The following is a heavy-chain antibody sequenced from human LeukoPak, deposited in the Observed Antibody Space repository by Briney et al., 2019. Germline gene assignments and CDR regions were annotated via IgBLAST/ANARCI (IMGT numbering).Heavy chain of an antibody. D-gene: IGHD3-22*01. CDR1: GYSFTSYW. CDR3: ARRRYYYDSSGYHFDY. V-gene: IGHV5-51*01. CDR2: MYPGDSQT. Sequence: GESLKISCKGSGYSFTSYWIAWVRQMPGKGLEWMGIMYPGDSQTRYSPSFQGQVTISADKSISTAYLQWSRLEASDTAMYYCARRRYYYDSSGYHFDYWGQGTLVTVSS. J-gene: IGHJ4*02.